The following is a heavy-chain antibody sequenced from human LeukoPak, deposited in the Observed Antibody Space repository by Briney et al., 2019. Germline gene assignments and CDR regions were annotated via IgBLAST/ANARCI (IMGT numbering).Heavy chain of an antibody. V-gene: IGHV4-38-2*02. CDR1: GYSISSGYY. Sequence: SETLSLTCTVSGYSISSGYYWGWILQPPGKGLEWIGSIYHSGSTYYNPSLKSRVTISVDTSKNQFSLKLSSVTAADTAVYYCARDSGSYKGAFDIWGQGTMVTVSS. J-gene: IGHJ3*02. CDR3: ARDSGSYKGAFDI. CDR2: IYHSGST. D-gene: IGHD1-26*01.